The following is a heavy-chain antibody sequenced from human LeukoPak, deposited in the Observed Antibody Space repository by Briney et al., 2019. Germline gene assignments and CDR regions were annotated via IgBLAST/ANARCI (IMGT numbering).Heavy chain of an antibody. CDR2: IYYSGST. J-gene: IGHJ6*02. CDR3: ARVPPATHYYYYGMDV. D-gene: IGHD2-15*01. CDR1: GGSISSSSYY. V-gene: IGHV4-39*07. Sequence: SETLSLTCTVSGGSISSSSYYWGWIRQPPGKGLEWIGSIYYSGSTYYNPSLKSRVTISVDTSKNQFSLKLSSVTAADTAVYYCARVPPATHYYYYGMDVWGQGTTVTVSS.